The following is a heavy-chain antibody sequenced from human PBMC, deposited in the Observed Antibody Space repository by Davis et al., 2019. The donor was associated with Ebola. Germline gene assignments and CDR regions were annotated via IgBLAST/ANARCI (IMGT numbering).Heavy chain of an antibody. Sequence: MPSETLSLTCAASGGSFSGSYWSWILQPPGKGLEWIGEINHSGSTKYNPSLKSRLTISVDTSKNQFSLKLSSVTAADTAVYYCARSITMIVVEHYFDYWGQGTLVTVSS. CDR1: GGSFSGSY. D-gene: IGHD3-22*01. V-gene: IGHV4-34*01. J-gene: IGHJ4*02. CDR3: ARSITMIVVEHYFDY. CDR2: INHSGST.